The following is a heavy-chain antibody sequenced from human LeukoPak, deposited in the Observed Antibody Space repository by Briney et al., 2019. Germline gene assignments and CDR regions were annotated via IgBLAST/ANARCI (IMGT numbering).Heavy chain of an antibody. J-gene: IGHJ4*02. D-gene: IGHD3-3*01. CDR1: GGSISSSSYY. CDR2: IYTSGST. Sequence: SETLSLTCTVSGGSISSSSYYWGWIRQPAGKGLEWIGRIYTSGSTNYNPSLKSRVTISVDTSKNQFSLKLSSVTAADTAVYYCARSPFWSGYYNIQPFDYWGQGTLVTVSS. V-gene: IGHV4-61*02. CDR3: ARSPFWSGYYNIQPFDY.